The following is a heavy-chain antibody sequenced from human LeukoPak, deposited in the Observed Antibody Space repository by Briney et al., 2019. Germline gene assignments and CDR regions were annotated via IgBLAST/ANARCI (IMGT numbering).Heavy chain of an antibody. D-gene: IGHD5-12*01. CDR1: GTYISSSSYY. J-gene: IGHJ4*02. CDR3: ARSGYSGYDWNY. CDR2: MYYSGST. V-gene: IGHV4-39*07. Sequence: SETLSLTCTVSGTYISSSSYYWGWIRQPPGKGLEWIVSMYYSGSTYYNPSLESRVTITVDTSKNQLSLKMNSVTAADTAVYYCARSGYSGYDWNYWGQGTLVTVSS.